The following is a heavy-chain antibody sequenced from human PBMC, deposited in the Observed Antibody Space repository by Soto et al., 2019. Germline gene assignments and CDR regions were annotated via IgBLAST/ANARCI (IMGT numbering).Heavy chain of an antibody. Sequence: QVQLVQSGAEVKKPGASVKVFCKASGYTFTDSAIHWVRQAPGESLQWMGWIAPGNGKTKYSQNFQGRVTITRKTSATTAYMELSSLRSEDTAMYYCAKGSRMWTPDYWGQGTLVTVSS. CDR3: AKGSRMWTPDY. CDR2: IAPGNGKT. D-gene: IGHD2-21*01. J-gene: IGHJ4*02. CDR1: GYTFTDSA. V-gene: IGHV1-3*01.